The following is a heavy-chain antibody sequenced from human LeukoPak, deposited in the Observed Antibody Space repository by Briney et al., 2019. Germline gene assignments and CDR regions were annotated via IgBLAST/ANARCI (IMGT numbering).Heavy chain of an antibody. Sequence: GGSLRLSCAASGFTFSSYSMNWVRQAPGKGLEWVSSISSSSSYIYYADSVKGRFTISRDNAKTSLYLQMSSLRAEDTAVYYCARVRRYYDSSGYAYWGQGTLVTVSS. V-gene: IGHV3-21*01. CDR3: ARVRRYYDSSGYAY. CDR1: GFTFSSYS. CDR2: ISSSSSYI. D-gene: IGHD3-22*01. J-gene: IGHJ4*02.